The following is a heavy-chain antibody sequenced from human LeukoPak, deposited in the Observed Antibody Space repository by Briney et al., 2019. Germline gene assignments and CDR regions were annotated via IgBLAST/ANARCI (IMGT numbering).Heavy chain of an antibody. V-gene: IGHV3-66*04. CDR3: ARLFGSGWPGYFYYAMDV. J-gene: IGHJ6*02. CDR1: GITVNNTY. Sequence: GWSLSLSCPSSGITVNNTYISWVRQAPWKGLDWVSVAYSDGNTYYAGSVKGRFTIPRDNSKNTLFLQVNSLRDEDTAVYYCARLFGSGWPGYFYYAMDVWGQGTTVAVSS. D-gene: IGHD6-19*01. CDR2: AYSDGNT.